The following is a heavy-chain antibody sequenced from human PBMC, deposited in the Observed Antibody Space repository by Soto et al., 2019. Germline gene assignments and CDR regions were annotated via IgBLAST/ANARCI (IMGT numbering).Heavy chain of an antibody. D-gene: IGHD6-19*01. CDR3: AKDVGQWVETVDY. J-gene: IGHJ4*02. CDR2: ISAGGGGT. Sequence: PGGSLRLSCAGSGFTLTRSAVSWVRQAPGKGLEWVSGISAGGGGTYYADSVKGRFTISRDVAKNTVYLQMNGLRVEDTAVYYCAKDVGQWVETVDYWGQGTLVTVSS. V-gene: IGHV3-23*01. CDR1: GFTLTRSA.